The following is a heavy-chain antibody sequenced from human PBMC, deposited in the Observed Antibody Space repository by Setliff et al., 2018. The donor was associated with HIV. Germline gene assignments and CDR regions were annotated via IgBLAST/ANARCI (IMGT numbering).Heavy chain of an antibody. V-gene: IGHV4-30-4*08. D-gene: IGHD6-25*01. CDR3: ARMSISASVYFDY. CDR2: IYHTGAT. CDR1: GGSISSSNYY. Sequence: LSLTCAVSGGSISSSNYYWVWIRQPPGKGLEWIGYIYHTGATYYKSSLESRLTISVDTSKNQFSLKLNSVTAADTAVYFCARMSISASVYFDYWGQGSQVTVSS. J-gene: IGHJ4*02.